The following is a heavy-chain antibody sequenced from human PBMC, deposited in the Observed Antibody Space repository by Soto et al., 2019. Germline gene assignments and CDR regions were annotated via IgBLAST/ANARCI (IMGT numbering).Heavy chain of an antibody. CDR2: INEDGSEK. Sequence: VSLRLSCAAPCFTFRSYCMNWVRQAPGRGLEWVANINEDGSEKTYVDSVKGRFTVSRDNAKDSLDLQMNSLRAGDTAVYYCAGGPLDYWGRGSLVTVSS. D-gene: IGHD3-16*01. CDR1: CFTFRSYC. J-gene: IGHJ4*01. CDR3: AGGPLDY. V-gene: IGHV3-7*03.